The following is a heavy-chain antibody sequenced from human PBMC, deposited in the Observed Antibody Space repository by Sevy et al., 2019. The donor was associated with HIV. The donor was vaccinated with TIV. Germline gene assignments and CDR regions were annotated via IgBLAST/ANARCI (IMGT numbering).Heavy chain of an antibody. CDR1: GFTFSSYA. CDR2: VTSGGGKT. Sequence: GGSLRLSCVASGFTFSSYAMTWVRLAPGKGLEWVSAVTSGGGKTYYTDSVKGRFNISRDSSKKTLSLQMNSLRAEDTAVYYGARASGPGSGSYYFDYWGQGTLVTVSS. CDR3: ARASGPGSGSYYFDY. J-gene: IGHJ4*02. V-gene: IGHV3-23*01. D-gene: IGHD3-10*01.